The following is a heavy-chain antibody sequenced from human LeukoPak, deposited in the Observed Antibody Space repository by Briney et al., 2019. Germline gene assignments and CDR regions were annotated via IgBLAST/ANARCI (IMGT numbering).Heavy chain of an antibody. D-gene: IGHD5-24*01. CDR1: GFTFSDYA. CDR2: ISFDGSQR. J-gene: IGHJ4*02. CDR3: AKGGDGKIPFDN. Sequence: PGGSLRLSCSASGFTFSDYAMHWVRQAPGKGLEWVAMISFDGSQRHFGDSVRGRFTVSRDDSENTLFLQMNSLKTEDTALYFCAKGGDGKIPFDNWGQGTLVTVSS. V-gene: IGHV3-30*04.